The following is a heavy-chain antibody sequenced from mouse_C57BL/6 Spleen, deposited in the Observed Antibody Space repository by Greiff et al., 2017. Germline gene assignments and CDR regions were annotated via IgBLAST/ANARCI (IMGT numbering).Heavy chain of an antibody. J-gene: IGHJ3*01. D-gene: IGHD2-2*01. V-gene: IGHV3-6*01. CDR2: ISYDGSN. CDR3: ARDHGYDVRFAD. CDR1: GYSITSGYY. Sequence: VQLQQSGPGLVKPSQSLSLTCSVTGYSITSGYYWNWIRQFPGNKLEWMGYISYDGSNNYNPSLKNRISITRDTSKNQFFLKLNSVTTEDTATYYCARDHGYDVRFADWGQGTLVTVSA.